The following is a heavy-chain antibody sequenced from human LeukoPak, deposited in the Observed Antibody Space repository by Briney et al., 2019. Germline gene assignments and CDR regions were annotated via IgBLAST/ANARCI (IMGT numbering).Heavy chain of an antibody. V-gene: IGHV3-64*01. CDR2: ISNGGSI. CDR3: ARDFSYGSGFDY. CDR1: GFSISSYA. D-gene: IGHD5-18*01. J-gene: IGHJ4*02. Sequence: GGSLRLSCAASGFSISSYALHWVRQAPGKGLRYVSGISNGGSIDYANSVKGRFTISRDNSKNTLYLQMGSLRPEDMAVYYCARDFSYGSGFDYWGQGILVTVSS.